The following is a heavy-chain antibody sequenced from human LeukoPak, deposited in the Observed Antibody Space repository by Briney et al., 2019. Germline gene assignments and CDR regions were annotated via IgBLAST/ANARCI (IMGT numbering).Heavy chain of an antibody. CDR1: GFTFTNYA. D-gene: IGHD2-8*01. V-gene: IGHV3-23*01. CDR3: AKDGIVLMVYAFDY. J-gene: IGHJ4*02. CDR2: IRGDGSST. Sequence: GGSLRLSCAASGFTFTNYAMSWVRQAPGKGLEWVSVIRGDGSSTYYADSMKGRFTISRDNSKSTLYLQMNSLRAEDTAVYYCAKDGIVLMVYAFDYWGQGTLVTVSS.